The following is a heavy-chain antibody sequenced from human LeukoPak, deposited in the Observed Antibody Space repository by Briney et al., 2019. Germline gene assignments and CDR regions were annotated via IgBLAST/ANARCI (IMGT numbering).Heavy chain of an antibody. J-gene: IGHJ4*02. CDR1: GYSISSGYY. Sequence: SETLSLTCTVSGYSISSGYYWGWIRQPPGKGLEWIGSIYHSGSTYYNPSLKSRVTISVDTSKNQFSLKLSSVTAADTAVYYCARDAVVVGATTEWGQGTLVTVSS. D-gene: IGHD1-26*01. CDR3: ARDAVVVGATTE. V-gene: IGHV4-38-2*02. CDR2: IYHSGST.